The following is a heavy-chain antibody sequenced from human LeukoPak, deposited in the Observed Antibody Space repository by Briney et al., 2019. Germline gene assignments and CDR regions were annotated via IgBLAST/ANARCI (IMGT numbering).Heavy chain of an antibody. CDR3: ARDLYRIVVVPHYFDY. D-gene: IGHD3-22*01. V-gene: IGHV3-30*02. CDR2: IRFDGSTK. Sequence: GGSLRLSCATSGFTFINYCMHWVRQAPGKGLEWVAFIRFDGSTKYYADSVKGRFTISRDNAKNSLYLQMNSLRAEDTAVYYCARDLYRIVVVPHYFDYWGQGTLVTVSS. J-gene: IGHJ4*02. CDR1: GFTFINYC.